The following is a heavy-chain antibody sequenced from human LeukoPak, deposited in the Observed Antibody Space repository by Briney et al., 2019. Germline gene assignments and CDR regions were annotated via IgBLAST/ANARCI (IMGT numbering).Heavy chain of an antibody. Sequence: SETLSLTCTVSGGSISSGGYYWSWIRQPPGKGLEWIGYIYYSGSTYYNPSLKSRVTISVDTSKNQFSLKLSSVTAADTAVYYCARDRGQCGSGGSCYTYYFDYWGQGTLVTVSS. V-gene: IGHV4-30-4*01. CDR2: IYYSGST. D-gene: IGHD2-15*01. CDR3: ARDRGQCGSGGSCYTYYFDY. J-gene: IGHJ4*02. CDR1: GGSISSGGYY.